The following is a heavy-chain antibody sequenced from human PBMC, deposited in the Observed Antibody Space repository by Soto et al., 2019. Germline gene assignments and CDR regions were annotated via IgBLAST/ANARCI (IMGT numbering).Heavy chain of an antibody. CDR3: ARAISGYVS. V-gene: IGHV1-3*01. J-gene: IGHJ5*02. D-gene: IGHD5-12*01. Sequence: GASVKVSCKASGITYSPYAIHWVRHVPGQRLEWMGWINAGNGDTRYSQKFQGRVTLTRDTSANTAYMDLSSLRSEDTAIYYCARAISGYVSWGQGTLVTVSS. CDR2: INAGNGDT. CDR1: GITYSPYA.